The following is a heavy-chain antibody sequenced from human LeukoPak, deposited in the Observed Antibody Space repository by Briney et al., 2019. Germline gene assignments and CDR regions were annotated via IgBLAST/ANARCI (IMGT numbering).Heavy chain of an antibody. V-gene: IGHV3-33*01. CDR3: ARANKVGASNWFDP. CDR1: GFTFSSYG. Sequence: GGSLRLSCAASGFTFSSYGMHWVRQAPGKGLEWVAVIWYGGSNKYYADSVKGRFTISRDNSKNTLYLQMNSLRAEDTAVYYCARANKVGASNWFDPWGQGTLVTVSS. D-gene: IGHD1-26*01. CDR2: IWYGGSNK. J-gene: IGHJ5*02.